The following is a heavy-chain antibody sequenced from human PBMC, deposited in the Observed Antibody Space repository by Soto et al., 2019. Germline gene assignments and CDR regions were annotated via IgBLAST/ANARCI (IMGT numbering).Heavy chain of an antibody. CDR2: INHSGVT. J-gene: IGHJ5*02. Sequence: SETLSLTCAVYGGSFSGYYWSWIRQPPGKGLEWIGEINHSGVTNYNPSLKTRVTISVDTSKKQLSLKLSSVTAPDTAVYYCARGESYCTTTSCYTGWFDPWGQGTQVT. CDR3: ARGESYCTTTSCYTGWFDP. CDR1: GGSFSGYY. V-gene: IGHV4-34*01. D-gene: IGHD2-2*02.